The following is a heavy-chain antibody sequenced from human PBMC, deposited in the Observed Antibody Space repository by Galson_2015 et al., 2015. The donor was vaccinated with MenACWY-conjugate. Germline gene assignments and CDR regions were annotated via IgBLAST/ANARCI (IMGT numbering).Heavy chain of an antibody. D-gene: IGHD7-27*01. J-gene: IGHJ6*02. CDR1: GFTFNTYS. V-gene: IGHV3-48*02. CDR2: ITSRSGTI. CDR3: ARHSGVYGLDV. Sequence: SLRLSCAVSGFTFNTYSMDWVRQAPGKGLEWISYITSRSGTIQYADSVRGRFTVSRDNAKNSLYLQMNSLRDEDTAVYYCARHSGVYGLDVWGQGTTVTVSS.